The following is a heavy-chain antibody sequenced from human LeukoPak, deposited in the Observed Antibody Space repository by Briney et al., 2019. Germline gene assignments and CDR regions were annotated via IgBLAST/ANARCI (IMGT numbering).Heavy chain of an antibody. J-gene: IGHJ4*02. Sequence: GASVKVSCKASGYTFTSYGISWVRQAPGQGLEWMGWISAYNGNTNYAQKLQGRVTMTTDTSTSTAYMELRSLRSEDTAVYYCARSLFARFGDLIGDFDYWGQGTLVTVSS. CDR3: ARSLFARFGDLIGDFDY. CDR1: GYTFTSYG. D-gene: IGHD3-10*01. CDR2: ISAYNGNT. V-gene: IGHV1-18*01.